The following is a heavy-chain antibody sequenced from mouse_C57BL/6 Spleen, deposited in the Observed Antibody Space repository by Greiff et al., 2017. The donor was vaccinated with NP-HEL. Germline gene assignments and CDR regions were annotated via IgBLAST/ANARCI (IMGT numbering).Heavy chain of an antibody. CDR2: IYPGGGYT. CDR1: GYTFTNYW. J-gene: IGHJ4*01. V-gene: IGHV1-63*01. CDR3: ARGSGGDAMDY. Sequence: VMLVESGAELVRPGTSVKMSCKASGYTFTNYWIGWAKQRPGHGLEWIGDIYPGGGYTNYNEKFKGKATLTADKSSSTAYMQFSSLTSEDSAIYYCARGSGGDAMDYWGQGTSVTVSS.